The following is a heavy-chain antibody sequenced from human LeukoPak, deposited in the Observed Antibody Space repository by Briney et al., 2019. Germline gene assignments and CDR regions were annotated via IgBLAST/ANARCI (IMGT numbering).Heavy chain of an antibody. CDR3: ARNYNWNDGRYYYYYYMDV. CDR1: GYTFTGYY. Sequence: ASVKVSXKASGYTFTGYYMHWVRQAPGQGLEWMGWINPNSGGTNYAQKFQGRVTMTRDTSISTAYMELSRLRSDDTAVYYCARNYNWNDGRYYYYYYMDVWGKGTTVTVSS. J-gene: IGHJ6*03. CDR2: INPNSGGT. D-gene: IGHD1-20*01. V-gene: IGHV1-2*02.